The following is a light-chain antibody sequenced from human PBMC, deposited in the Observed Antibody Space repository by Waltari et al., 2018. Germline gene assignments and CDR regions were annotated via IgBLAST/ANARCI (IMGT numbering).Light chain of an antibody. CDR2: DAS. J-gene: IGKJ1*01. V-gene: IGKV1-13*02. CDR3: QQFKSFLIT. Sequence: AIQLTQSPSSLPASVGARVTITCRASQGINSALAWYQQKPGKAPKLLIYDASSLESGVPSRFSGSGYGTDFTLTISSLQPEDFATYYCQQFKSFLITFGQGTKVEIK. CDR1: QGINSA.